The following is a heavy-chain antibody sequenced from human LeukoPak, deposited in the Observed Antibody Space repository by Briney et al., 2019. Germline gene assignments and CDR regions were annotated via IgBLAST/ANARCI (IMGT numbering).Heavy chain of an antibody. CDR1: GYTLTELS. CDR3: ATDLPGYCSGGSCYSSRWFDP. CDR2: FDPEDGET. Sequence: ASVKVSCKVSGYTLTELSMHWVRQAPGKGLEWMGGFDPEDGETIYTLKFQGRVTMTEDTSTDTAYMELSSLRSEDTAVYYCATDLPGYCSGGSCYSSRWFDPWGQGTLVTVSS. J-gene: IGHJ5*02. V-gene: IGHV1-24*01. D-gene: IGHD2-15*01.